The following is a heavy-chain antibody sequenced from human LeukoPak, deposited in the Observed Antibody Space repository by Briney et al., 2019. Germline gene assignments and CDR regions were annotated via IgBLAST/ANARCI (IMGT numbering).Heavy chain of an antibody. Sequence: SVKVSCKTSGGTFNNSAISWVRQAPGQGLEWLGGIMPLFGTAGYAQKFQGRVAITKDESTRTVYLELTSLTSDDTAVYYCARDVHGDYGSGWFDPWGQGTLVSVSS. J-gene: IGHJ5*02. CDR1: GGTFNNSA. V-gene: IGHV1-69*05. CDR2: IMPLFGTA. D-gene: IGHD4-17*01. CDR3: ARDVHGDYGSGWFDP.